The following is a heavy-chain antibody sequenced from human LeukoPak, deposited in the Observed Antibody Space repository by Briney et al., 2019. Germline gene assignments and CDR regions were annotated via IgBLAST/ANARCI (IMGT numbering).Heavy chain of an antibody. CDR2: ISSSGSSI. CDR1: GFTFKIYS. V-gene: IGHV3-48*01. J-gene: IGHJ3*02. D-gene: IGHD1-26*01. Sequence: GGSLRLSCAASGFTFKIYSMNWVRQAPGKGLEWVSYISSSGSSIYYADSVRGRFTISRDNAKNSLYLQMNSLRAEDTAVYYCASKGYYSNAFDMLGQGTMVTVSS. CDR3: ASKGYYSNAFDM.